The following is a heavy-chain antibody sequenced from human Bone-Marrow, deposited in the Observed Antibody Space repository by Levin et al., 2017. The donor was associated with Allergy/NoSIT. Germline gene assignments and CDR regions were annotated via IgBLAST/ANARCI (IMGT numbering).Heavy chain of an antibody. CDR1: GFTFSSYS. D-gene: IGHD1-26*01. CDR2: ISSSESYT. CDR3: ARILSGKGFDP. Sequence: GGSLRLSCAASGFTFSSYSMNWVRQAPGQGLEWVSSISSSESYTYYADSVKGRFTISRDNAKNSLYLQMNSLRAEDTAVYYCARILSGKGFDPWGQGTLVTVSS. J-gene: IGHJ5*02. V-gene: IGHV3-21*01.